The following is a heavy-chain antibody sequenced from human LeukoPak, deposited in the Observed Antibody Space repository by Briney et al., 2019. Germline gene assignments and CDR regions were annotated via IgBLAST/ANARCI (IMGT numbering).Heavy chain of an antibody. V-gene: IGHV3-66*02. CDR3: ARLSDSSIYGAFDI. J-gene: IGHJ3*02. CDR1: GFTVSSNY. CDR2: LYSGGST. Sequence: GGSLRLSCAASGFTVSSNYMGWVRQAPGKGLEWVSVLYSGGSTYYPDSVKGPFTIFRDNSQNTLNLKMDSLRPEDTAVYYCARLSDSSIYGAFDIWGHGTMVTVSS. D-gene: IGHD3-22*01.